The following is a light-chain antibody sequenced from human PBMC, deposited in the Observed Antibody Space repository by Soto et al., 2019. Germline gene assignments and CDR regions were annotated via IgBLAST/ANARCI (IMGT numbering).Light chain of an antibody. J-gene: IGLJ1*01. CDR1: SSDVGSYNR. CDR3: SLYTTSSTFV. V-gene: IGLV2-18*01. Sequence: QSVLTQPPSVSGSPGQSVTISCTGSSSDVGSYNRVSWYQQSPGTAPKLMIYEVNNRPSGVSTRFSGSKSGNTASLTISGLQPEDEADYYCSLYTTSSTFVFGSGTKVTVL. CDR2: EVN.